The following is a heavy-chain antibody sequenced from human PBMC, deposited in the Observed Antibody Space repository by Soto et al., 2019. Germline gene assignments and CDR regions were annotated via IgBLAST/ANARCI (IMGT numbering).Heavy chain of an antibody. CDR1: SGSISSSNW. J-gene: IGHJ6*02. CDR2: IYHSGST. D-gene: IGHD5-12*01. CDR3: ARGLDSGYDFIYYGMDV. Sequence: PSETLSLTCAVSSGSISSSNWWSWVRQPPGKGLEWIGEIYHSGSTNYNPSLKSRVTISVDKSKNQFSLKLSSVTAADTAVYYCARGLDSGYDFIYYGMDVWGQGTTVTVSS. V-gene: IGHV4-4*02.